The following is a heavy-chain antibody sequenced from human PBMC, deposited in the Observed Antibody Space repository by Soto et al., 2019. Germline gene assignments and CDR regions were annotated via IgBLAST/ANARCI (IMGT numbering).Heavy chain of an antibody. D-gene: IGHD6-25*01. J-gene: IGHJ5*02. V-gene: IGHV3-23*01. Sequence: EVQLLESGGGLVQPGGSLRLSCAASGFTFSSYAMNWVRQAPGKGLEWVSAIRASVGTTYYADSLKGRYTISRDNSKNTLYLQMNSLRAEDTAVYYCAKPYPPGSWGQGTLVTVSS. CDR1: GFTFSSYA. CDR2: IRASVGTT. CDR3: AKPYPPGS.